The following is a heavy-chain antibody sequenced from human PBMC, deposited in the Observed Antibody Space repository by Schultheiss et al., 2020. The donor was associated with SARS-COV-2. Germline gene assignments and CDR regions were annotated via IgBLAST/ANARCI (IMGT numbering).Heavy chain of an antibody. D-gene: IGHD2-15*01. CDR2: IYTSGST. CDR1: GGSISSGSYY. CDR3: ARGPGRYCSGGSCFFDY. V-gene: IGHV4-61*02. J-gene: IGHJ4*02. Sequence: SETLSLTCTVSGGSISSGSYYWSWIRQPAGKGLEWIGRIYTSGSTNYNPSLKSRVTMSRDTSEKQFSLKLSSVTAADTAVYYCARGPGRYCSGGSCFFDYWGQGTLVTVSS.